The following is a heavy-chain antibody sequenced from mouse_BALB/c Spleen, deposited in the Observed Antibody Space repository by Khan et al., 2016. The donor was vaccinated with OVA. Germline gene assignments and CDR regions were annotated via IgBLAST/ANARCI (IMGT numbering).Heavy chain of an antibody. CDR1: GYSITSDYV. V-gene: IGHV3-2*02. CDR2: VRYSGNT. D-gene: IGHD1-1*01. J-gene: IGHJ2*01. CDR3: AIVYGWDCDY. Sequence: EVQLQESGPGLVKPSQTLSLTCTVTGYSITSDYVRNWIRQLPGDKLEWMSFVRYSGNTNYNPSLKSRISITRDTTKNQFFLQLNSVTIEDTATYYCAIVYGWDCDYWGQGTTPTV.